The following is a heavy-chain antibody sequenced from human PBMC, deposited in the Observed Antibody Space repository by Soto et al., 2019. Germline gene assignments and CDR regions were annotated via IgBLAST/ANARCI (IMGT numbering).Heavy chain of an antibody. D-gene: IGHD2-15*01. CDR1: GGTFSSYA. Sequence: SVKVSCKASGGTFSSYAISWVRQAPGQGLEWMGGIIPIFGTANYAQKFQGRVTITADESTSTAYMELSSLRSEDTAVYYCARDKGDIVVVVAANGPYYYYGMDVCGQGPTVTVYS. CDR2: IIPIFGTA. CDR3: ARDKGDIVVVVAANGPYYYYGMDV. V-gene: IGHV1-69*13. J-gene: IGHJ6*02.